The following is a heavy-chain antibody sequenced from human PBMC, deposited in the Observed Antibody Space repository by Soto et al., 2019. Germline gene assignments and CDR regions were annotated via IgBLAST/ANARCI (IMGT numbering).Heavy chain of an antibody. D-gene: IGHD1-26*01. CDR1: GYTFTSYG. CDR3: ARSRLSYQFFDY. V-gene: IGHV1-18*04. Sequence: ASVKVSCKASGYTFTSYGISWVRQAPGQGLEWMGWISAYNGNTNYAQKLQGRVTMTTDTSTSTAYMELRSLRSDDAAVYYCARSRLSYQFFDYWGQGSLVTVYS. CDR2: ISAYNGNT. J-gene: IGHJ4*02.